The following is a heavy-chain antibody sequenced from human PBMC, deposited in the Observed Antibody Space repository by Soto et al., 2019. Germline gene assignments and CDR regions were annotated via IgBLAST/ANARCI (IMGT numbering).Heavy chain of an antibody. D-gene: IGHD1-26*01. J-gene: IGHJ5*02. Sequence: QVQLVQSGAEVKKPGASVKVSCKASGYTFTSYAMHWVRQAPGQRLEWMGWINAGNGNTKYSQKFKGRVTITRDTSSSTAYMELSSLRSEDTAVYYCARSTGSYSVWFDPWGQGTLVTVSS. CDR2: INAGNGNT. CDR3: ARSTGSYSVWFDP. V-gene: IGHV1-3*01. CDR1: GYTFTSYA.